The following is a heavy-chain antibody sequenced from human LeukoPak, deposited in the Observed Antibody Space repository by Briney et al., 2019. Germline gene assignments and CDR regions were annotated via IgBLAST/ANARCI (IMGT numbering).Heavy chain of an antibody. CDR1: GFTFSSYW. V-gene: IGHV3-74*01. J-gene: IGHJ3*02. Sequence: GGSLSLSCAASGFTFSSYWMHWVRQAPGKGLVWVSRINSDGSDTTYADSVKGRFTISRDNAKNTLYLQMNSLRAKDTAVYYCARKAMAGTFAFDIWGQGTMVTVSS. CDR2: INSDGSDT. CDR3: ARKAMAGTFAFDI. D-gene: IGHD6-19*01.